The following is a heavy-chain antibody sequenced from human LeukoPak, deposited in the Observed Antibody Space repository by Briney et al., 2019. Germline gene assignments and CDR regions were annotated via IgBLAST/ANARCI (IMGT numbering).Heavy chain of an antibody. CDR3: ARASSSWYYFDY. D-gene: IGHD6-13*01. CDR1: GFIFSSYS. CDR2: ISTSSSYI. V-gene: IGHV3-21*04. Sequence: GGSLSLSCAASGFIFSSYSMNWVRQAPGKGLEWVPFISTSSSYIYYADSVKGRFTISRDNAKNSLYLQMNSLRAEDTAVYYCARASSSWYYFDYWGQGPLVTVSS. J-gene: IGHJ4*02.